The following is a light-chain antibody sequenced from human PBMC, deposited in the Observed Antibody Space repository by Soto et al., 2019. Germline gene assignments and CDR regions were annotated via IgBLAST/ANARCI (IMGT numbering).Light chain of an antibody. J-gene: IGLJ1*01. CDR3: SSYTTSNTRQIV. CDR2: DVS. Sequence: QSSLTQPASVSGSPGQSITISCTGTSSDVGGYNYVSWYQHHPGKAPKLIIYDVSNRPSGVSIRFSGSKSDNTASLTISGLQPEDEADYHSSSYTTSNTRQIVFGTGTKVPVL. CDR1: SSDVGGYNY. V-gene: IGLV2-14*03.